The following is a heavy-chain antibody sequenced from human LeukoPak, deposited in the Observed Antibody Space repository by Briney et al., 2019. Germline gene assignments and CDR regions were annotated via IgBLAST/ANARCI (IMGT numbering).Heavy chain of an antibody. D-gene: IGHD6-19*01. J-gene: IGHJ3*02. Sequence: SETLSLTCTVSGGSISSYYWSWIRQPPGKGLEWIGYIYYSGSTNYNPSLKSRVTISVDTSKNQFSLKLSSVTAADTAVYYCARGPGYSSGWRNAFDIWGQGTMVTVSS. CDR2: IYYSGST. V-gene: IGHV4-59*01. CDR1: GGSISSYY. CDR3: ARGPGYSSGWRNAFDI.